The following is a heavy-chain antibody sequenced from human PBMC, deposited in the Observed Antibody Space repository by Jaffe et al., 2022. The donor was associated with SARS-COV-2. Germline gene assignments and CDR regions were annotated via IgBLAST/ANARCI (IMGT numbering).Heavy chain of an antibody. CDR2: IKEDGSEK. CDR1: GFTFSSYW. Sequence: EVQLVESGGGLVQPGGSLRLSCAASGFTFSSYWMSWVRQAPGKGLEWVANIKEDGSEKYYVDSVKGRFTSSRDNAKNSLYLQMNSLRGEDTAVYYCARVASVDTVRGNAFEIWGQGTMVTVSS. J-gene: IGHJ3*02. V-gene: IGHV3-7*01. CDR3: ARVASVDTVRGNAFEI. D-gene: IGHD5-18*01.